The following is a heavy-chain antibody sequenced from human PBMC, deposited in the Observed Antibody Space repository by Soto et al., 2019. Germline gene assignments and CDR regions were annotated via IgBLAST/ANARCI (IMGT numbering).Heavy chain of an antibody. CDR3: AKGSADTRPYYFDY. Sequence: GGSLRLSCAAPGFPFCNYFMSWVRQAPGKGLEWVSAITGGSGDTYHADSVKGRFTISRDNTKNTLYLQMNSLRVEDTAVYYCAKGSADTRPYYFDYWGRGALVTVSS. CDR1: GFPFCNYF. J-gene: IGHJ4*02. D-gene: IGHD6-13*01. V-gene: IGHV3-23*01. CDR2: ITGGSGDT.